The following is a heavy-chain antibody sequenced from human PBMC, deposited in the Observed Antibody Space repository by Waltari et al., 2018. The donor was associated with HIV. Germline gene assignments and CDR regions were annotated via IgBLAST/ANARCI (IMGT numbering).Heavy chain of an antibody. J-gene: IGHJ6*02. CDR2: INPSGGST. CDR3: ARDIAVAGTELYGMDV. CDR1: GYTFTSYY. D-gene: IGHD6-19*01. V-gene: IGHV1-46*01. Sequence: QVQLVQSGAEVKKPGASVKVSCKASGYTFTSYYMHWVRQAPGQGLEWMGIINPSGGSTSYAQKFQGRVTMTRDTSTSTVYMELSSLRSEDTAVYYCARDIAVAGTELYGMDVWGQGTTVTVSS.